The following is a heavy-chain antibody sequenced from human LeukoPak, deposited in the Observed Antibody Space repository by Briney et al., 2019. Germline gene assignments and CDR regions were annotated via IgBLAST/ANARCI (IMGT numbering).Heavy chain of an antibody. CDR2: INPSGGST. J-gene: IGHJ5*02. Sequence: ASVKVSCKASGYTFTSYYMHWVRQAPGQGLEWMGIINPSGGSTSYAQKFQGRVTMTRDTSTSTVYMELSSLRSEDTAVYYCARDPSPITMVRGGWPEPWFDPWGQGTLVTVSS. CDR1: GYTFTSYY. CDR3: ARDPSPITMVRGGWPEPWFDP. V-gene: IGHV1-46*01. D-gene: IGHD3-10*01.